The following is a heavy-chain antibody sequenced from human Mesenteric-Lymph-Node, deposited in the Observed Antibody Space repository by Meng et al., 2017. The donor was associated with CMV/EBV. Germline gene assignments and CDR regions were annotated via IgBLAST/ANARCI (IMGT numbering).Heavy chain of an antibody. V-gene: IGHV3-48*01. CDR1: GFTFSSYS. J-gene: IGHJ6*02. D-gene: IGHD3-3*01. CDR2: ISSSSSTI. CDR3: AKAALFGVVTKYGMDV. Sequence: GGSLRLSWAASGFTFSSYSMNWVRQAPGKGLGWVSYISSSSSTIYYADSVKGRFTISRDNSKNTLYLQMNSLRAEDTAVYYCAKAALFGVVTKYGMDVWGQGTTVTVSS.